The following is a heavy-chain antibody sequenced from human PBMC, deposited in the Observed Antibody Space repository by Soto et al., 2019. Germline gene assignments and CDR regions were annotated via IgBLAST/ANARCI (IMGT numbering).Heavy chain of an antibody. CDR2: ISPYTDDP. J-gene: IGHJ5*02. Sequence: GASVKVSCKASGNTFTNFGVTWVRQAPGQGLEWMGWISPYTDDPSYAQKFQGRVTMTIDTSTSTAYLDLRRLTSDDTAVYYCARVIPGPEAWLHPWGQGTLVTVSS. D-gene: IGHD2-2*01. CDR1: GNTFTNFG. V-gene: IGHV1-18*01. CDR3: ARVIPGPEAWLHP.